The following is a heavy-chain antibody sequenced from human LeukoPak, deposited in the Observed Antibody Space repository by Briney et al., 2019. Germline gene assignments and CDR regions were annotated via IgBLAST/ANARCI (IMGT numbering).Heavy chain of an antibody. CDR1: GYSFTSYW. D-gene: IGHD6-19*01. CDR2: IDPSDSYT. V-gene: IGHV5-10-1*01. Sequence: GESLRISCKGSGYSFTSYWVSWVGQMHGKGLEWMGRIDPSDSYTNYSPSFQGHVTISADKSISTAYLQWSSLKASDTAMYYCAGGWYNDYSDYWGQGTLVTVSS. J-gene: IGHJ4*02. CDR3: AGGWYNDYSDY.